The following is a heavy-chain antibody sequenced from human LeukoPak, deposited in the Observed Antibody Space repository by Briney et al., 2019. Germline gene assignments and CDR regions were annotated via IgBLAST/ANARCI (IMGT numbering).Heavy chain of an antibody. V-gene: IGHV3-9*01. CDR3: AKSRYYDSSGYYG. CDR1: GFTFDDYA. J-gene: IGHJ4*02. Sequence: GRSLRLSCAASGFTFDDYAMHWVRQAPGKGLEWVSGISWNSGSIGYADSVKGRFTISRDNAKNSLYLQMNSLRAKDTALYYCAKSRYYDSSGYYGWGQGTLVTVSS. CDR2: ISWNSGSI. D-gene: IGHD3-22*01.